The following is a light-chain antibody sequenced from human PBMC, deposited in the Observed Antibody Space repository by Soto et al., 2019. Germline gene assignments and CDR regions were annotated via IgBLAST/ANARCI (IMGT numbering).Light chain of an antibody. CDR1: SSDVGNYNL. CDR3: CKFALRSTLI. J-gene: IGLJ2*01. CDR2: EGG. Sequence: QSVLTQPASVSGSPGQSITISCTGTSSDVGNYNLVSWYQQYPGKAPKLMIYEGGKRPSGVSNRFSGSKSGNTASLTISGLQAEDEADYYCCKFALRSTLILGGGTKLTVL. V-gene: IGLV2-23*01.